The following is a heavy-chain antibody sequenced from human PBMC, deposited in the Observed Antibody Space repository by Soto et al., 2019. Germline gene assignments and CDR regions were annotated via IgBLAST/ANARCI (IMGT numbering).Heavy chain of an antibody. Sequence: WASVKVSCKVSGHTLSELSMHWVRQAPGKGLEWMGGFDPEDGERLYAQKLQGRVTVTEDTSTDTVYMELRSLRSEDTAVYYCATGTIAVGGPFDYWGQGTLVTVSS. D-gene: IGHD6-13*01. CDR1: GHTLSELS. CDR3: ATGTIAVGGPFDY. J-gene: IGHJ4*02. V-gene: IGHV1-24*01. CDR2: FDPEDGER.